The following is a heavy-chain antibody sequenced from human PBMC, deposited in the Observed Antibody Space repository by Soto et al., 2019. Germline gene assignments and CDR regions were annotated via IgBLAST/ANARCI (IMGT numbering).Heavy chain of an antibody. Sequence: SETLSLTCAVYGGSFSGYYWSWIRQPPGKGLEWIGEINHSGSTNYNPSLKSRVTISVDTSKNQFSLKLSSVTAADTAVYYCARGTDIKIFGVVMFLNWFDPWGQGTLVTVSS. CDR2: INHSGST. J-gene: IGHJ5*02. CDR1: GGSFSGYY. D-gene: IGHD3-3*01. V-gene: IGHV4-34*01. CDR3: ARGTDIKIFGVVMFLNWFDP.